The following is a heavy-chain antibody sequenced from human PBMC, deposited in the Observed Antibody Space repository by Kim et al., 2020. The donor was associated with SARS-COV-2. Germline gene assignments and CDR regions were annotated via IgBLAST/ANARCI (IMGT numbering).Heavy chain of an antibody. CDR1: GYSFTSYW. J-gene: IGHJ5*02. CDR2: IYPGDSDT. D-gene: IGHD3-3*01. Sequence: GESLKISCKGSGYSFTSYWIGWVRQMPGKGLEWMGIIYPGDSDTRYSPSFQGQVTISADKSISTAYLQWSSLKASDTAMYYCARQLRRVYDFWSGRSLHWFDPWGQGTLVTVSS. CDR3: ARQLRRVYDFWSGRSLHWFDP. V-gene: IGHV5-51*01.